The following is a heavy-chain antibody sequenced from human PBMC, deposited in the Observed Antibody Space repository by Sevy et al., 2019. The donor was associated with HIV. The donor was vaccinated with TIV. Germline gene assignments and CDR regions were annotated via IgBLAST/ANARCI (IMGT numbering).Heavy chain of an antibody. CDR1: GFTFSSYG. CDR2: ISYDGSNK. CDR3: AKDVRRWLQTRYYYYGMDV. J-gene: IGHJ6*02. V-gene: IGHV3-30*18. Sequence: GGFLRLSCAASGFTFSSYGMHWVRQAPGKGLEWVAVISYDGSNKYYADSVKGRFTISRDNSKNTLYLQMNSLRAEDTAVYYCAKDVRRWLQTRYYYYGMDVWGQGTTVTVSS. D-gene: IGHD5-12*01.